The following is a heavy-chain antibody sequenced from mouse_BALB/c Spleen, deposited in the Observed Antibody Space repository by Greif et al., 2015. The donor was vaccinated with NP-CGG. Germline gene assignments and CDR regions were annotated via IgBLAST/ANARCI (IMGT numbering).Heavy chain of an antibody. Sequence: VQLQQSGAELVRPGVSVKISCKGSGYTFTDYAMHWVKQSHAKSLEWIGVISTYYGDASYNQKFKGKATMTVDKSSSTAYMELARVTSEDSAIYYCARGGLWTYGYDAMDYWGQETSVPVSS. D-gene: IGHD1-1*02. J-gene: IGHJ4*01. CDR3: ARGGLWTYGYDAMDY. V-gene: IGHV1S137*01. CDR2: ISTYYGDA. CDR1: GYTFTDYA.